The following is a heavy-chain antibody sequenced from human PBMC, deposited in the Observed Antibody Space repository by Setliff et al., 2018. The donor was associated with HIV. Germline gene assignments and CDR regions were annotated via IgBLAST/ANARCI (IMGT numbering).Heavy chain of an antibody. Sequence: GGSLRLSCAASGFTLSDYYMSWIRQAPGKGLEWVSYISSSGSTIYYADSVKGRFTISRDNAKNSLYLQMNSLRAEDTAMYYCARDKGPPPVVHLDYWGQGTLVTVSS. V-gene: IGHV3-11*01. CDR1: GFTLSDYY. CDR2: ISSSGSTI. D-gene: IGHD3-10*02. J-gene: IGHJ4*02. CDR3: ARDKGPPPVVHLDY.